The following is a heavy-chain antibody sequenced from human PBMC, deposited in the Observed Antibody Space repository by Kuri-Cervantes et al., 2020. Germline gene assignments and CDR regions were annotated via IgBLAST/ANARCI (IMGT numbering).Heavy chain of an antibody. V-gene: IGHV1-2*04. Sequence: ASVKVSCKASGYTFTGYYMHWVRQAPGQGLEWMGWINPNSGGTNYAQKFQGWVTMTRDTSISTAYMELSSLRSEDTAVYYCARGFRAVAGTIDYWGQGTLVTVSS. CDR1: GYTFTGYY. J-gene: IGHJ4*02. CDR2: INPNSGGT. D-gene: IGHD6-19*01. CDR3: ARGFRAVAGTIDY.